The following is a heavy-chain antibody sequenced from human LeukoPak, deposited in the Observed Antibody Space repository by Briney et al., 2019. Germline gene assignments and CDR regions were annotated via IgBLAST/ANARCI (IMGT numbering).Heavy chain of an antibody. CDR3: ARGLFYSSGHNWFDP. CDR2: MNPNSGNT. D-gene: IGHD6-19*01. J-gene: IGHJ5*02. Sequence: GASVKVSCKASGYTFTSYDINWVRQATGQGLEWMGWMNPNSGNTGYAQKFQGRVTITRNTSISTAYMELSSLRSEDTAVYYCARGLFYSSGHNWFDPWGQGTLVTVSS. CDR1: GYTFTSYD. V-gene: IGHV1-8*03.